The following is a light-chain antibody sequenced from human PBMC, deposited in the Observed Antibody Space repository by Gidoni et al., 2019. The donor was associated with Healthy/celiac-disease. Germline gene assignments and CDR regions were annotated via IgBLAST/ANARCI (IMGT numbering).Light chain of an antibody. CDR3: QQRSNWPIT. CDR2: DAS. CDR1: QSVSSY. J-gene: IGKJ5*01. Sequence: EIVLTQSPATLYLSPGERATLSCRASQSVSSYLAWYQKKPGQAPRLLIYDASNRATGIPARFSGSGSGTDFTLTISSLEPEDFAVYYCQQRSNWPITFGQGTRLEIK. V-gene: IGKV3-11*01.